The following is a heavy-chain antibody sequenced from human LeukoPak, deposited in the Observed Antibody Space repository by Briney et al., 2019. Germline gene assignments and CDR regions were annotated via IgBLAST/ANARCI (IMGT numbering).Heavy chain of an antibody. CDR3: ARGGYGDYSMDV. CDR2: INHSGST. D-gene: IGHD4-17*01. CDR1: GGSFSGYY. Sequence: SETLSLTCAVYGGSFSGYYWSWIRQPPGKGLEWIGEINHSGSTNYNPSLKNRVTISVDMSKNQFSLKLNSVTAADTAVYYCARGGYGDYSMDVWGRGTPVTVSS. V-gene: IGHV4-34*01. J-gene: IGHJ6*02.